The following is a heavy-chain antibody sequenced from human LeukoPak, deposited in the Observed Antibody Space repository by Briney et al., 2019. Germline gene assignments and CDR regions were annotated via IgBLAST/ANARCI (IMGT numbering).Heavy chain of an antibody. V-gene: IGHV1-46*01. CDR1: GYTFTSYY. J-gene: IGHJ3*02. Sequence: EASVKVSCKASGYTFTSYYMHWVRQAPGQGLEWMGIINPSGGSTSYAQKFQGRVTMTTDTSTSTAYMELRSLRSDDTAVYYCAREAQGALDAFDIWGQGTMVTVSS. CDR3: AREAQGALDAFDI. CDR2: INPSGGST. D-gene: IGHD1-26*01.